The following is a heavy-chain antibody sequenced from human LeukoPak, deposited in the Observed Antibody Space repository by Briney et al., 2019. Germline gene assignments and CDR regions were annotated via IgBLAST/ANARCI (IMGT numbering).Heavy chain of an antibody. CDR1: GGSISNFY. D-gene: IGHD6-13*01. CDR2: IYSSGST. J-gene: IGHJ4*02. CDR3: ARETTGAGTARPFDY. V-gene: IGHV4-4*07. Sequence: SETLSLTCTVSGGSISNFYWSWIRQPAGKTLEWIGRIYSSGSTNYNPSLKSRATMSLDTPKNQFSLKLSSVTAADTAVYFCARETTGAGTARPFDYWGQGTLVTVSS.